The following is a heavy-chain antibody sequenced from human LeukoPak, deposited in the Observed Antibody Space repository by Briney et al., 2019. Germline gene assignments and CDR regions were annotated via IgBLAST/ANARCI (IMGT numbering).Heavy chain of an antibody. CDR3: ARHARSNSWYRWVWFDP. V-gene: IGHV4-39*01. CDR1: GGSISSSSYY. J-gene: IGHJ5*02. Sequence: PSETLSLTCTVSGGSISSSSYYWGWIRRPPGKGLEWIGSIYYSGSTYYNPSLKSRVTISVDTSKNQFSLKLSSVTAADTAVYYCARHARSNSWYRWVWFDPWGQGTLVTVSS. D-gene: IGHD6-13*01. CDR2: IYYSGST.